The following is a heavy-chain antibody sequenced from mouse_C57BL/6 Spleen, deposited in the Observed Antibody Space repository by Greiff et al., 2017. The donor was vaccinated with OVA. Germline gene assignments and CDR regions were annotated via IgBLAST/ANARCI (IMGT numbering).Heavy chain of an antibody. CDR3: ASWLPPYAMDY. Sequence: QVQLQQSGTELVKPGASVKLSCKASGYTFTSYWMHWVKQRPGQGLEWIGNIYPSNGGTNYNEKFKSKATLTVDKSSSTAYMQLSTLTSEDFAVYYRASWLPPYAMDYWGQGTSVTVSS. J-gene: IGHJ4*01. V-gene: IGHV1-53*01. CDR2: IYPSNGGT. CDR1: GYTFTSYW. D-gene: IGHD2-2*01.